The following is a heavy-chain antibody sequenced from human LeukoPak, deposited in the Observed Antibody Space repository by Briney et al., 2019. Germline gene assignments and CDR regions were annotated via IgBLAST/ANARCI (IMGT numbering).Heavy chain of an antibody. V-gene: IGHV3-74*01. Sequence: GGSLRFSCAASGFTFSSYWMHWVRQAPGKGLVWVSRVNSDGTGTTYADSVEGRFTISRDNAKNTVYLQMHSLRAEDTAIYYCIRTLIVATSPYMDVWGKGTTVTVSS. CDR3: IRTLIVATSPYMDV. CDR1: GFTFSSYW. D-gene: IGHD5-12*01. CDR2: VNSDGTGT. J-gene: IGHJ6*03.